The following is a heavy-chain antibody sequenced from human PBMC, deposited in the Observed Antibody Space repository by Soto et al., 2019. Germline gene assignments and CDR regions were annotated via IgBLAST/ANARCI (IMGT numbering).Heavy chain of an antibody. D-gene: IGHD2-2*01. CDR3: VRSYRSGELVPTAP. Sequence: QVQLLQPGTDVKKPGASVKVSCKASGYTFIGYEMPWVRQAPGQGLEWMGLMNPNSGATRIAQKFQGRVTMTRDTSISTAYMELSRLTSDDTAVYYCVRSYRSGELVPTAPWGQGTTVIVSS. J-gene: IGHJ6*02. CDR1: GYTFIGYE. CDR2: MNPNSGAT. V-gene: IGHV1-2*02.